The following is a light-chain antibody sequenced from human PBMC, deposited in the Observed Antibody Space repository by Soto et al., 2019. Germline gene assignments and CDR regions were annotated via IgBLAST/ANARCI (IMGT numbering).Light chain of an antibody. CDR2: AAS. CDR1: QSISTY. J-gene: IGKJ1*01. CDR3: QQTHGTPET. Sequence: IQVTPSPSSLSPSVGDRGTITCRTSQSISTYLSWHQQKPGKAPNLLIYAASSLQTGVPSRFSGSGSGTEFTLTISSLQPEDFATYYCQQTHGTPETFGQGTKVDIK. V-gene: IGKV1-39*01.